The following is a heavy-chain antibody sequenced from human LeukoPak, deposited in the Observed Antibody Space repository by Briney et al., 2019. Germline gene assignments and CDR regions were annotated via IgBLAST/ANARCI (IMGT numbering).Heavy chain of an antibody. CDR3: AKDLSSSWFYWYFDL. CDR2: ISWNSGSI. CDR1: GLTFDDYA. Sequence: GRSLRLSCVASGLTFDDYAMHWVRLAPGKGLEWVSGISWNSGSIGYADSVKGRFTISRDNAKNSLYRQMNSLRAEDTALYYCAKDLSSSWFYWYFDLWGRGTLVTVSS. D-gene: IGHD6-13*01. V-gene: IGHV3-9*01. J-gene: IGHJ2*01.